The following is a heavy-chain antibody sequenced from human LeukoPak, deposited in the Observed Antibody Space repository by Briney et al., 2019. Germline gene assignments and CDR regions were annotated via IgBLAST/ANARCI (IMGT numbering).Heavy chain of an antibody. CDR1: GGTFSSYA. CDR3: ARVAGERWLREDAFDI. D-gene: IGHD5-12*01. J-gene: IGHJ3*02. CDR2: IIPIFGTA. Sequence: SVKVSCKASGGTFSSYAISWVRRAPGQGLEWMGGIIPIFGTANYAQKFQGRVTITADESTSTAYMELSSLRSEDTAVYYCARVAGERWLREDAFDIWGQGTMVTVSS. V-gene: IGHV1-69*13.